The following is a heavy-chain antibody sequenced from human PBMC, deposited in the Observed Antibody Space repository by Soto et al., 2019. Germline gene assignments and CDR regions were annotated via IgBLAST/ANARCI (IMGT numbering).Heavy chain of an antibody. CDR1: GDSVTIGTYY. CDR2: IFYTGSS. Sequence: SETLSLTCTVSGDSVTIGTYYLTWIRQPPGKGLEYIGYIFYTGSSNYNPSLKSRVTMSVDTSRNQFTLRLSSVTAEDTAVYYCARYENNARGFDPWGQGTLVAVSS. CDR3: ARYENNARGFDP. D-gene: IGHD1-20*01. J-gene: IGHJ5*02. V-gene: IGHV4-61*01.